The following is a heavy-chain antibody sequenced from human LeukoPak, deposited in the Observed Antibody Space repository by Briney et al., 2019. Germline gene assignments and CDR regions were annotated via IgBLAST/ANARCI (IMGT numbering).Heavy chain of an antibody. V-gene: IGHV3-23*01. D-gene: IGHD1-20*01. Sequence: QSGGSLRLSCAASGFTFSSYAMNWVRQAPGKGLEWVSAISGSGGSTYYADSVKGRFTISRDNSKNTLYLQMNSLRAEDTAVYYCAKDPHARITGTTLYWGQGTLATVSS. CDR1: GFTFSSYA. CDR3: AKDPHARITGTTLY. CDR2: ISGSGGST. J-gene: IGHJ4*02.